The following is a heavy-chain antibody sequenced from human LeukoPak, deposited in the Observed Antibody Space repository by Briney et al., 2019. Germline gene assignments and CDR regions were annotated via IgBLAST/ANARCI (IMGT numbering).Heavy chain of an antibody. V-gene: IGHV3-74*01. J-gene: IGHJ4*02. D-gene: IGHD4-23*01. CDR2: ISTDGNTA. CDR3: ARGAYGGNSYDY. Sequence: LPGGSLRLSCAASGFTFTKYWMHWVRQAPGKGLVWVSHISTDGNTANYADSVKGRFTTSRDNAKNTMYLQVNRLRAEDTAVYYCARGAYGGNSYDYWGPGTLVTVSS. CDR1: GFTFTKYW.